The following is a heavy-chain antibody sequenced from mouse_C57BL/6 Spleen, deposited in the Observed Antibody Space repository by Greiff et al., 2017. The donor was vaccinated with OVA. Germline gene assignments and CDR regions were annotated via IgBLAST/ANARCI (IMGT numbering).Heavy chain of an antibody. CDR2: ISNGGGST. J-gene: IGHJ4*01. V-gene: IGHV5-12*01. CDR3: ARRGFKGSSNYYAMDY. Sequence: EVQLVESGGGLVQPGGSLKLSCAASGFTFSDYYMYWVRQTPEKRLEWVAYISNGGGSTYYPDTVKGRFTISRDNAKNTLYLQMSRLKSEDTAMYYCARRGFKGSSNYYAMDYWGQGTSVTVSS. D-gene: IGHD1-1*01. CDR1: GFTFSDYY.